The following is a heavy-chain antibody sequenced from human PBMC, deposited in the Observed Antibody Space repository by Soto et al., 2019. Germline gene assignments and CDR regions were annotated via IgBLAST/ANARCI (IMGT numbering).Heavy chain of an antibody. CDR1: GFTFSNYW. CDR2: ITADGSDK. D-gene: IGHD2-8*01. Sequence: EVQVVESGGGLVQPGGSLRLSCAASGFTFSNYWMTWVRQAPGKGLEWVANITADGSDKYYVDAVKGRFTISRDNAESSLYLQMNSLRAEDTAVYHCARDLNAFDDSLYDAFDIWGQGTMVTVSS. CDR3: ARDLNAFDDSLYDAFDI. V-gene: IGHV3-7*01. J-gene: IGHJ3*02.